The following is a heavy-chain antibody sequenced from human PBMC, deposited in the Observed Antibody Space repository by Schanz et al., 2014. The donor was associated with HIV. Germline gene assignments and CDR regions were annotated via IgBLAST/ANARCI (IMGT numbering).Heavy chain of an antibody. CDR1: GLTFSGSA. J-gene: IGHJ4*02. CDR2: ISGNSRYI. V-gene: IGHV3-21*01. D-gene: IGHD1-26*01. Sequence: EVQLLESGGGLVQPGGSLRLTCAASGLTFSGSAMNWVRQTPEKGLEWVSSISGNSRYIYYAESVKGRFTISRDNAKNSLYLQMNFMRAEDTAVYYCARDSGSYVYFDDWGQGTLVTVSS. CDR3: ARDSGSYVYFDD.